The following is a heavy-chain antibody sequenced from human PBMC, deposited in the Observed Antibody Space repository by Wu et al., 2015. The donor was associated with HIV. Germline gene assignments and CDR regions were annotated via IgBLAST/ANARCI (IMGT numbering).Heavy chain of an antibody. Sequence: QVQLVQSGAEVKKPGASVKVSCKASGYTFTSYDINWVRQATGQGLEWMGWMNPNSGNTGYAQKFQGRVTMTTDTSTSTAYMELRSLRSDDTAVYYCARGIAVTPMANWFDPWGQGTLVTVSS. D-gene: IGHD6-19*01. CDR3: ARGIAVTPMANWFDP. V-gene: IGHV1-8*01. CDR1: GYTFTSYD. CDR2: MNPNSGNT. J-gene: IGHJ5*02.